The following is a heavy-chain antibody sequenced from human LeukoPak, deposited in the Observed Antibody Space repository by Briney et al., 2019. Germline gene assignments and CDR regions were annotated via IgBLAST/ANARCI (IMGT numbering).Heavy chain of an antibody. V-gene: IGHV4-39*01. J-gene: IGHJ4*02. CDR1: GGSISSCCPY. Sequence: SETLSLTCTVSGGSISSCCPYWGWIRQPPGKGLEWIASIYYSGSTYYNPSLKTRVTISVDTSQHQFSLKLSSVTAGDTAVYYCARLGGYDIGEIQWGQGTLVTVSS. D-gene: IGHD5-12*01. CDR2: IYYSGST. CDR3: ARLGGYDIGEIQ.